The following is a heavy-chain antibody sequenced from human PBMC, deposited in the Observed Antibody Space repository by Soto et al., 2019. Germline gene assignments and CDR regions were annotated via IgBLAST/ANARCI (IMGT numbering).Heavy chain of an antibody. J-gene: IGHJ4*02. Sequence: QVQLVESGGGVVQPGRSLRLSCAASGFTFSSYGMHWVRQAPGKGLEWVAVIWYDGSIKYYADSVKGRFTISRDNSKNTLYLKMNSLRAEDTAVYYCARDEGLYGSGSYWPDYWGQGTLVTVSS. CDR3: ARDEGLYGSGSYWPDY. V-gene: IGHV3-33*01. CDR2: IWYDGSIK. D-gene: IGHD3-10*01. CDR1: GFTFSSYG.